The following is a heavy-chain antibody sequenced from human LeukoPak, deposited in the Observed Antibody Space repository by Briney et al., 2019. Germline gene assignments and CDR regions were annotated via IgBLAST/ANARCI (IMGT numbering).Heavy chain of an antibody. CDR1: GFTVSSNY. Sequence: GGSLRLSCAASGFTVSSNYMSWVRQAPRKGLEWVSVIYSGGSTYYADSVKGRFTISRDNSKNTLYLQMNSLRAEDTAVYYCARKSAAAAGFDYWGQGTLVTVSS. J-gene: IGHJ4*02. D-gene: IGHD6-13*01. CDR2: IYSGGST. CDR3: ARKSAAAAGFDY. V-gene: IGHV3-66*01.